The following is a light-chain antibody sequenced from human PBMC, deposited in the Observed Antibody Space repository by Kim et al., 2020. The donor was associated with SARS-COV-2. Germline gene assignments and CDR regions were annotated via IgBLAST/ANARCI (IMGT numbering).Light chain of an antibody. Sequence: QRVTISCTGSSSNIGAGYDVHWYQQLPGTAPKLLIYVNTNRPSGVPVRFSGSKSGTSASLAITGLQAEDEADYYCQSYDSSLSGWVFGGGTQLTVL. CDR3: QSYDSSLSGWV. CDR1: SSNIGAGYD. J-gene: IGLJ3*02. V-gene: IGLV1-40*01. CDR2: VNT.